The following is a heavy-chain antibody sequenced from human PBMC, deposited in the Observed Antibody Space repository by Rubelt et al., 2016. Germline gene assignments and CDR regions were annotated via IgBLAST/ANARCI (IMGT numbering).Heavy chain of an antibody. D-gene: IGHD2-2*01. V-gene: IGHV3-30*04. CDR2: ISYDGSNK. CDR1: GFTFSSYA. J-gene: IGHJ4*02. CDR3: AREITPADLD. Sequence: VQLLESGGGLVQPGGSLRLSCAASGFTFSSYAMSWVRQAPGKGLEWVAVISYDGSNKYYADSVKGRFTISRDNSKNRLYLQMNSLRAEDTAVYYCAREITPADLDWGQGTLVTVSS.